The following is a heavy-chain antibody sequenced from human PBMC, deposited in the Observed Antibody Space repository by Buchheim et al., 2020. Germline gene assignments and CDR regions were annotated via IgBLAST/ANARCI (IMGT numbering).Heavy chain of an antibody. J-gene: IGHJ2*01. CDR3: AKDLDDYGGTKDWYFDL. CDR2: ISGSGGST. Sequence: EVQLLESGGGLVQPGGSLRLSCAASGFTFSSYAMSWVRKAPGTGLEWVSAISGSGGSTYYAASVKGRFTISRDNSKNTLYLQMNSLRAEDTAVYYCAKDLDDYGGTKDWYFDLWGRGTL. V-gene: IGHV3-23*01. CDR1: GFTFSSYA. D-gene: IGHD4-23*01.